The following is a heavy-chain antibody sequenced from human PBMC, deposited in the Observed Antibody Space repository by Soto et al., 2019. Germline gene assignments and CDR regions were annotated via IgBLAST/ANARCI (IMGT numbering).Heavy chain of an antibody. Sequence: SETLSLTCAVYGGSFSGYYWSWIRQPPGKGLEWIGEINHSGSTNYNPSLKSRVTISVDTSKNQFSLKLSSVTAADTAVYYCAGIPTTQKPFIAVAGTNWFDPWGQGTLVTVSS. CDR3: AGIPTTQKPFIAVAGTNWFDP. J-gene: IGHJ5*02. D-gene: IGHD6-19*01. CDR1: GGSFSGYY. CDR2: INHSGST. V-gene: IGHV4-34*01.